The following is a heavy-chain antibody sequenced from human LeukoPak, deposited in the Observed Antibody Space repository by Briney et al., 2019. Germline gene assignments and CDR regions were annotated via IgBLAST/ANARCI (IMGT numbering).Heavy chain of an antibody. J-gene: IGHJ4*02. CDR2: IYYSGST. V-gene: IGHV4-59*01. CDR1: GGSISSYY. CDR3: ARDLDDY. Sequence: SETLSLTCTVSGGSISSYYWSWIRQPPGKGLEWIGYIYYSGSTNYNPSLKSRVTMSVDTSKNQFSLKLSSVTAADTAVYYRARDLDDYWGQGTLVTVSS.